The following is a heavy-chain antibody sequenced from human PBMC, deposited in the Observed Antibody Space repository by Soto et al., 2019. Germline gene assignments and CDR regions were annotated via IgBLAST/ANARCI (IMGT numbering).Heavy chain of an antibody. CDR3: ARHGDYSNDPSYLSFDY. CDR1: HDSISTTNFY. J-gene: IGHJ4*02. CDR2: IYYSGNT. V-gene: IGHV4-39*01. D-gene: IGHD4-4*01. Sequence: SETLSLTCTVSHDSISTTNFYWGWVRQPPGKGLEWIGSIYYSGNTYYNPSLESRVTMSVDMSKSQFSLKLSPVTAADTAMYYCARHGDYSNDPSYLSFDYWGQGALVT.